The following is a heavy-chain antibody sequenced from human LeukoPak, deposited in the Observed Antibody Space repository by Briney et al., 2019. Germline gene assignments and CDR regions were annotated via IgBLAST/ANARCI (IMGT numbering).Heavy chain of an antibody. J-gene: IGHJ4*02. V-gene: IGHV3-21*01. CDR2: ISSSSTYI. Sequence: PGGSLRLSCAASGFTFSSYSMNWVRQAPGKGLEWVSSISSSSTYIYYADSVKGRFTISRDNAKNSLYLHMNSLRADDTAVYYCARELKVTAAAAPIDYWGQGTLVTVSS. CDR1: GFTFSSYS. CDR3: ARELKVTAAAAPIDY. D-gene: IGHD6-13*01.